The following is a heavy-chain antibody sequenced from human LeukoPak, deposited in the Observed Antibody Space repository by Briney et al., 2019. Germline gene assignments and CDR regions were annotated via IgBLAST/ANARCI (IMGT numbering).Heavy chain of an antibody. Sequence: ASVKVSCKASGYTFTGYYMHWVRQAPGQGLEWMGWINPNSGGTNYAQKFQGRVTMTRDTSISTAYMELSRLRSDDTAVYYCARELDTAMAAYFDYWGQGTLVTVSS. J-gene: IGHJ4*02. CDR3: ARELDTAMAAYFDY. V-gene: IGHV1-2*02. D-gene: IGHD5-18*01. CDR2: INPNSGGT. CDR1: GYTFTGYY.